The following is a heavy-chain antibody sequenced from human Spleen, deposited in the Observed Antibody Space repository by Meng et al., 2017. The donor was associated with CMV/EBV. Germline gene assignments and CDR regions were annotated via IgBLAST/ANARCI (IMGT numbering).Heavy chain of an antibody. Sequence: YGGSFSGYYWSCIRQPPGKGLEWIGEINHSGSTNYNPSLKSRVTISVDTSKNQFSLKLSSVTAADTAVYYCARGIVVVPAAPGWFDPWGQGTLVTVSS. D-gene: IGHD2-2*01. CDR1: GGSFSGYY. CDR3: ARGIVVVPAAPGWFDP. CDR2: INHSGST. V-gene: IGHV4-34*01. J-gene: IGHJ5*02.